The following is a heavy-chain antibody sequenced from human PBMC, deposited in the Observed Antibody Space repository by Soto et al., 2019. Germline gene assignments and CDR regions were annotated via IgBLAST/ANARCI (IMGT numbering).Heavy chain of an antibody. V-gene: IGHV3-33*01. CDR2: IWCDGSNK. CDR3: ATGFSTSCYGPTCYYYYYYMDV. D-gene: IGHD2-2*01. CDR1: GFTFSSYG. J-gene: IGHJ6*03. Sequence: PGGSLRLSCAASGFTFSSYGMHWVRPAPGKGLEWVAVIWCDGSNKYYADSVKGRFTISRDNSKNTLYLQMNSLRAEDTAVYYCATGFSTSCYGPTCYYYYYYMDVWGKGTTVTVSS.